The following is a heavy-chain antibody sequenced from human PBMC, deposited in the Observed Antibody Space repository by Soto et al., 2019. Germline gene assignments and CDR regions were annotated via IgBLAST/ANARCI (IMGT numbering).Heavy chain of an antibody. CDR2: IIPIFGTA. Sequence: SVKVSCKASGGTFSSYAISWVRQAPGQGLEWMGGIIPIFGTANYAQKFQGRVTITADKSTSTAYMELSSLRSEDTAVNYAARGTLAPDQAYYYYGLDVCGQGTTVTVS. CDR1: GGTFSSYA. D-gene: IGHD2-2*01. CDR3: ARGTLAPDQAYYYYGLDV. J-gene: IGHJ6*02. V-gene: IGHV1-69*06.